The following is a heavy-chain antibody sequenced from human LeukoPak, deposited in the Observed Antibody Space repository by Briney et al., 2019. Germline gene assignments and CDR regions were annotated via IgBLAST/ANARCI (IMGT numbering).Heavy chain of an antibody. CDR3: ARAAHSSGWSTSPWVFEY. V-gene: IGHV4-39*07. CDR1: GGSISSSSYY. CDR2: IYYSGST. Sequence: PSETLSLTCTVSGGSISSSSYYWGWIRQPPGKGLEWIGSIYYSGSTYYNPSLKSRVTISVDTSKNQFSLKLSSVTAADTAVYYCARAAHSSGWSTSPWVFEYWGQGTLVTVSS. D-gene: IGHD6-19*01. J-gene: IGHJ4*02.